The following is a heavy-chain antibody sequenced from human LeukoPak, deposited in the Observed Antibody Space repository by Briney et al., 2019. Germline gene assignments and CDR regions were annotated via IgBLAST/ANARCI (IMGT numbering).Heavy chain of an antibody. CDR1: GFTFSDYY. Sequence: GGSLRLSCAASGFTFSDYYMSWIRQAPGKGLEWVSYISSRGSSIYYADSVKGRFTIPRDNAKNSLYLQMNSLRAEDTAVYYCAREDTPYYYDSSGYYGYWGQGTRVTVSS. CDR2: ISSRGSSI. V-gene: IGHV3-11*01. J-gene: IGHJ4*02. D-gene: IGHD3-22*01. CDR3: AREDTPYYYDSSGYYGY.